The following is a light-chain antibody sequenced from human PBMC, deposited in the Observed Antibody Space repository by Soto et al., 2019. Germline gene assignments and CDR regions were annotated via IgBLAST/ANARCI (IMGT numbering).Light chain of an antibody. CDR3: QQYNSYSWK. J-gene: IGKJ1*01. CDR2: KAS. Sequence: DIQITQSPSTLSASVGDRITINCRASQSISTWLAWYQQKPGKAPKLLIYKASNLESGVPSRFSGSGSQTDFTLTISSLQPDDFATYYCQQYNSYSWKFGQGTKVDIK. CDR1: QSISTW. V-gene: IGKV1-5*03.